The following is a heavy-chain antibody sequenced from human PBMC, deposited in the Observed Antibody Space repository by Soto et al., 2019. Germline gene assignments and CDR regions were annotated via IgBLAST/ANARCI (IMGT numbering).Heavy chain of an antibody. Sequence: ASVKVSCKASGGTFSSYAISWVRQAPGQGLEWMGGIIPIFGTANYAQKFQGRVTITADESTSTAYMELSSLRSEDTAVYYCVDSSSWYFHYWGQGTLVTVSS. CDR2: IIPIFGTA. J-gene: IGHJ4*02. D-gene: IGHD6-13*01. CDR1: GGTFSSYA. CDR3: VDSSSWYFHY. V-gene: IGHV1-69*13.